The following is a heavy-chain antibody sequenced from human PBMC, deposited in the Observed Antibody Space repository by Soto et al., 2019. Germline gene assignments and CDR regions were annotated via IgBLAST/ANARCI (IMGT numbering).Heavy chain of an antibody. J-gene: IGHJ4*02. V-gene: IGHV4-31*03. Sequence: ASETLSLTCTVSGDSISSGGYYWSWIRQHPGKGLEWIWYIYYSGSTDYKSSLKGRITISLDTSKNQFSLKLSSVTAADTAVYYCARAGGYVDGYLSGFNYWGQGALVTV. CDR2: IYYSGST. CDR3: ARAGGYVDGYLSGFNY. CDR1: GDSISSGGYY. D-gene: IGHD3-10*01.